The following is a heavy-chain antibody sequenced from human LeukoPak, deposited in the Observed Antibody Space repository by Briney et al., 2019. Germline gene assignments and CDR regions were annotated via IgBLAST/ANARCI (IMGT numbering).Heavy chain of an antibody. CDR1: GFTFSSYS. CDR2: ISSSGGAT. CDR3: AEDLYGDYDFDC. D-gene: IGHD4-17*01. Sequence: GGSLRLSCAASGFTFSSYSMTWVRQATGKGLEWVSVISSSGGATDYAGSVKGRFTISRDNSKNTLYLQMNSLRAEDTAIYYCAEDLYGDYDFDCWGRGTLVTVSS. J-gene: IGHJ4*02. V-gene: IGHV3-23*01.